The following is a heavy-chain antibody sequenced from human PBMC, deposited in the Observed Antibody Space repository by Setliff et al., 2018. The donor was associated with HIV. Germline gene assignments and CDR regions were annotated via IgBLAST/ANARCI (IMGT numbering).Heavy chain of an antibody. V-gene: IGHV2-5*01. CDR3: AHNRDHTGPYYYDY. D-gene: IGHD3-16*01. Sequence: GPTLVNPTQTPTLTCTFSGFSFMSGVGVGWIRQPPGEALEWLALIYWNDDKRYSPSLKSRLTITKDTSKNQVVLQMTNMDLVDTATYYCAHNRDHTGPYYYDYWGQGALVTVSS. J-gene: IGHJ4*02. CDR2: IYWNDDK. CDR1: GFSFMSGVG.